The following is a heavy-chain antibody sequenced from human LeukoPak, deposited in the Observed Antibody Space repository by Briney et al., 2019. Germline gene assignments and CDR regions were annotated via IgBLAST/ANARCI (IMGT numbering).Heavy chain of an antibody. Sequence: GGSLRLSCTASGFIFSGSWMAWLRQAPGKGLEWVAIIKKDGSEKYYVDSMKGRFTISRDNAKNSLFLQMNSLRAEDTAIYYCTTDTWYSAGHWGQGTLVTVSS. D-gene: IGHD2-15*01. CDR1: GFIFSGSW. CDR2: IKKDGSEK. CDR3: TTDTWYSAGH. V-gene: IGHV3-7*03. J-gene: IGHJ4*02.